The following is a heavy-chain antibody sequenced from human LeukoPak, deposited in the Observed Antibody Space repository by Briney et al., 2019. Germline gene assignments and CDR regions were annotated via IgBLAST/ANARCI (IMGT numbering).Heavy chain of an antibody. J-gene: IGHJ3*01. D-gene: IGHD1-26*01. CDR2: INPSGGST. Sequence: EASVKVSCKASGYTFTSYYMHWVRQAPGQGLEWMGIINPSGGSTSYAQKFQGRVTMTRDMSTSTVYMEISSLTSDDTAVYYCARDAQWELRAFDVWGRGTMVIVSS. CDR1: GYTFTSYY. V-gene: IGHV1-46*01. CDR3: ARDAQWELRAFDV.